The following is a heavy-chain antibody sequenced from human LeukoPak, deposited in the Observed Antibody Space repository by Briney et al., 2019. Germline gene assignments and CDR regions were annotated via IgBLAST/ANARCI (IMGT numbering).Heavy chain of an antibody. CDR1: GFTFSSYS. D-gene: IGHD3-10*01. J-gene: IGHJ4*02. V-gene: IGHV3-48*02. Sequence: SGGSLRLSCVASGFTFSSYSMNWVRQAPGKGLEWVSYISSSSSSIHYADSVKGRFTISRDNAKNSLYLQMNSLRDGDTAVYYCARPHSGHLFDYWGQGALVTVSS. CDR2: ISSSSSSI. CDR3: ARPHSGHLFDY.